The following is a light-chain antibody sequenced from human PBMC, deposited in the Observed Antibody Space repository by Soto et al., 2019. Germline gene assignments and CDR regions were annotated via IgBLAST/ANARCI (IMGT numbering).Light chain of an antibody. CDR1: SSDVGDYDY. V-gene: IGLV2-14*01. CDR2: EVS. Sequence: QSALTQRASVSGSPGQSITISCTGTSSDVGDYDYVSWYQQYAGKAPKMMIYEVSNRPSGVSNRFSGSKSGNTASLTISGLQAEDEADYYCSSYRSSNTLLFGGGTKLTVL. CDR3: SSYRSSNTLL. J-gene: IGLJ2*01.